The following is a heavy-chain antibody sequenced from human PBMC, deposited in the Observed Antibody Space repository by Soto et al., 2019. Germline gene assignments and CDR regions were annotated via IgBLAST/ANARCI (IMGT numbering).Heavy chain of an antibody. CDR3: ARSWNYYYYYGMDV. D-gene: IGHD3-3*01. CDR2: ISSSSSYI. J-gene: IGHJ6*02. CDR1: GFTFSSYS. Sequence: GGSLRLSCAASGFTFSSYSMNWVRQAPGKGLEWVSSISSSSSYIYYADSVKGRFTISRDNAKNSLYLQMNSLRAEDTAVYYCARSWNYYYYYGMDVWGQGTTVTVSS. V-gene: IGHV3-21*01.